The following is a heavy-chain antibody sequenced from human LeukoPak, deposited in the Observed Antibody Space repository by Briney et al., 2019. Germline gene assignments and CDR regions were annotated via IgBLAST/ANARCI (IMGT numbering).Heavy chain of an antibody. CDR1: GFTFITEA. V-gene: IGHV3-23*01. J-gene: IGHJ4*02. CDR2: ISNNGGTT. D-gene: IGHD6-19*01. Sequence: GESLRLSCAVSGFTFITEAMTWVRQAPGKGLEWVSTISNNGGTTYYADSVKGRFTISRDNSRDTVYLQMNSLRAEDTAFYYCAKGLGFLPQFDYWGQGTLVAVSS. CDR3: AKGLGFLPQFDY.